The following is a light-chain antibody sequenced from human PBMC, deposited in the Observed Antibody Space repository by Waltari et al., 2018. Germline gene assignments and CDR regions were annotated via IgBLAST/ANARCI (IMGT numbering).Light chain of an antibody. Sequence: SYELTQPPSVSVSPGQTATITCSGAALSKQSAFWYQQKPGQAPVLVIYKDSERPSGIPERFSGSSSGTTVTLTISGVQAEDEAAYCCQSSDNTDPYKGVVFGGGTKLTVL. CDR3: QSSDNTDPYKGVV. J-gene: IGLJ2*01. V-gene: IGLV3-25*03. CDR1: ALSKQS. CDR2: KDS.